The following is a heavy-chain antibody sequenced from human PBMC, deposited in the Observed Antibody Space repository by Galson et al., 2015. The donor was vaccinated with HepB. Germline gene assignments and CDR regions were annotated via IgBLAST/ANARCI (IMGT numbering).Heavy chain of an antibody. CDR1: GHTFTSYA. CDR3: ARDGHCSSTSCYGNWFDP. J-gene: IGHJ5*02. D-gene: IGHD2-2*01. V-gene: IGHV1-3*01. CDR2: INAGNGNT. Sequence: CKASGHTFTSYAMHWVRQAPGQRLEWMGWINAGNGNTKYSQKFQGRVTITRDTSASTAYMELSSLRSEDTAVYYCARDGHCSSTSCYGNWFDPWGQGTLVTVSS.